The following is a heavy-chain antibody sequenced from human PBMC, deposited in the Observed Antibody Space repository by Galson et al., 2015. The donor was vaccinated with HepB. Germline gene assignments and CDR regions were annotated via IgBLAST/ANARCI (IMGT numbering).Heavy chain of an antibody. Sequence: CAISGDSVSTNSATWNWIRQPPSRGLEWLGRTYYRSRWYDDYAVSVKSRITINSDTSKNPFSLQLNSVTPEDTAVYYCARGVDIRGGAFDIWGQGTMVTVSS. CDR1: GDSVSTNSAT. CDR2: TYYRSRWYD. CDR3: ARGVDIRGGAFDI. D-gene: IGHD2-15*01. J-gene: IGHJ3*02. V-gene: IGHV6-1*01.